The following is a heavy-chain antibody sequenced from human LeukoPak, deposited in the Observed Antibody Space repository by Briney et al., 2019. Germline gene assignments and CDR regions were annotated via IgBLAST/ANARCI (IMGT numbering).Heavy chain of an antibody. CDR1: GFTFSSYA. V-gene: IGHV3-30*04. CDR3: AREGLRDSSAGY. J-gene: IGHJ4*02. Sequence: GGSLRLSCAASGFTFSSYAMHWVRQAPGKGLEWVAVISYDGSNKYYADSVKGRFTISRDNSKNTLYLQMNSLRAEDTAVYYCAREGLRDSSAGYWGQGTLVTVSS. D-gene: IGHD6-19*01. CDR2: ISYDGSNK.